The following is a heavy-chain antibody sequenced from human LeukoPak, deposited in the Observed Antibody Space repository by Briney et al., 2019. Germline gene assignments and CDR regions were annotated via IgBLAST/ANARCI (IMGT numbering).Heavy chain of an antibody. J-gene: IGHJ4*02. CDR3: ARGSAAHYYFDY. V-gene: IGHV3-30*04. CDR2: ISYDESNE. D-gene: IGHD6-25*01. CDR1: GFTFSSYA. Sequence: GGSLRLSCAASGFTFSSYAMHWVRQASGKGLEWVAVISYDESNEFYVDSVKGRFTISRDNAKNSLHLQMNSLRAEDTAVYYCARGSAAHYYFDYWGQGTLVTVSS.